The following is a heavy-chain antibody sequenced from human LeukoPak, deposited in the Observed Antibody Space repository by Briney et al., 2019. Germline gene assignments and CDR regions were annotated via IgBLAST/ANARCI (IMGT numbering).Heavy chain of an antibody. V-gene: IGHV3-9*01. CDR1: GFNFDDHA. CDR3: AKHSLGEVRGVIGAFDI. Sequence: PGGSLRLSCAASGFNFDDHAMNWVRQGPGKGLEWVSGISWNGGSIAYADSVKGRFTISRDNAKESLYLQMNSLRLEDTALYYCAKHSLGEVRGVIGAFDIWGQGTMVTVSS. CDR2: ISWNGGSI. D-gene: IGHD3-10*01. J-gene: IGHJ3*02.